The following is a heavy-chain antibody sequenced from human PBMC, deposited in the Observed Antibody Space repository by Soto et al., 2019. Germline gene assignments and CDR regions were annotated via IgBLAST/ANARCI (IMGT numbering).Heavy chain of an antibody. D-gene: IGHD3-16*02. V-gene: IGHV3-48*01. CDR1: GFTFSSYS. J-gene: IGHJ3*02. CDR2: ISSSSSTI. Sequence: EVQLVESGGGLVQPGGSLRLSCAASGFTFSSYSMNWVRQAPGKGLEWVSYISSSSSTIYYADSVKGRFTISRDNAKNSLYLQMNSLRAEDTAVYYCARDTFAGVIVNADAFDIWGQGTMVTVSS. CDR3: ARDTFAGVIVNADAFDI.